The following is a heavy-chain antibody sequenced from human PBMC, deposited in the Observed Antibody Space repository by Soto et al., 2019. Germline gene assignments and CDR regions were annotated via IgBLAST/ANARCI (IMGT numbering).Heavy chain of an antibody. CDR3: ARVIHQLGHGKYYFDY. CDR1: GGSISSGGYY. D-gene: IGHD6-13*01. V-gene: IGHV4-31*03. J-gene: IGHJ4*02. Sequence: ASETLSLTCTVSGGSISSGGYYWSWIRQHPGKGLEWIGYIYYSGSTYYNPSLKSRVTISVDTSKNQFSLKLSSVTAADTAVYYCARVIHQLGHGKYYFDYWGQGTLVTVSS. CDR2: IYYSGST.